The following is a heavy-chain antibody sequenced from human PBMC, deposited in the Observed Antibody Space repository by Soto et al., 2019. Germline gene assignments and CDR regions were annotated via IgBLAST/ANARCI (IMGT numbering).Heavy chain of an antibody. V-gene: IGHV1-46*01. CDR1: GYTFTSYY. CDR2: INPSGGST. D-gene: IGHD3-22*01. Sequence: GASVKVSCKASGYTFTSYYMHWVRQAPGQGLEWMGIINPSGGSTSYAQKFQGRVTMTRDTSTSTVYMELSSLRSEDTAVYYCARDIGYYDSSGYHPGMGLDYWGQGTLVTVSS. CDR3: ARDIGYYDSSGYHPGMGLDY. J-gene: IGHJ4*02.